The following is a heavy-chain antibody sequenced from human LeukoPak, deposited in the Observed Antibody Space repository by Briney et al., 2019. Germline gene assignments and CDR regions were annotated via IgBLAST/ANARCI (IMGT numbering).Heavy chain of an antibody. CDR3: AKLPRITMIVGYYFDY. J-gene: IGHJ4*02. CDR1: GFTFSSYA. V-gene: IGHV3-23*01. Sequence: QPGGSLRLSCAASGFTFSSYAMSWVRQAPGKGLEWVSAISGSGGSTYYADSVKGRFTISRDNSKNTLYLQMNSLRAEDTAVYYCAKLPRITMIVGYYFDYWGQGTLVTVSS. D-gene: IGHD3-22*01. CDR2: ISGSGGST.